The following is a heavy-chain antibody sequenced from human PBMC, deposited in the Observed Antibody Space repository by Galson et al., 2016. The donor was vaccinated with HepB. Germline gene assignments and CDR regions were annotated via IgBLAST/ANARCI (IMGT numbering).Heavy chain of an antibody. CDR3: VKPNTAGRSSYFDW. CDR2: ITYDGSPK. Sequence: SLRLSCAASEFPFSTYGMHWVRQAPGKGLEWVSAITYDGSPKYYADSAKGRFTISRDNSKNTLHLQMKSLRDEDTAVYYCVKPNTAGRSSYFDWWGQGTLVTVSS. CDR1: EFPFSTYG. J-gene: IGHJ4*02. V-gene: IGHV3-30*18. D-gene: IGHD5-18*01.